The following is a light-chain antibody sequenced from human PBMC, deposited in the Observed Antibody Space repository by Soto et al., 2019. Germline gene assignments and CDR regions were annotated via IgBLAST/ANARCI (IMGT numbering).Light chain of an antibody. CDR2: ATS. CDR3: LQVYNYPLT. V-gene: IGKV1-8*01. CDR1: QGISSY. Sequence: AIRMTQSPSSLSASTRDRVTITCRASQGISSYLAWNQQEPGKAPKVLIYATSTLQSGVPSRFSGSGSGTDFTLTISSLQPEDFATYYCLQVYNYPLTFGGGTKVDIK. J-gene: IGKJ4*01.